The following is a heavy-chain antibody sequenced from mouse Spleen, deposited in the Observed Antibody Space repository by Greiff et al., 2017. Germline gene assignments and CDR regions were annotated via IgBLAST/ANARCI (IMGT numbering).Heavy chain of an antibody. D-gene: IGHD1-1*01. CDR1: GFSLTSYG. CDR2: IWRGGST. CDR3: ALQNYYGSSHWYFDV. J-gene: IGHJ1*01. Sequence: VQLQQSGPGLVQPSQSLSITCTVSGFSLTSYGVHWVRQSPGKGLEWLGVIWRGGSTDYNAAFMSRLSITKDNSKSQVFFKMNSLQADDTAIYYCALQNYYGSSHWYFDVWGAGTTVTVSS. V-gene: IGHV2-5*01.